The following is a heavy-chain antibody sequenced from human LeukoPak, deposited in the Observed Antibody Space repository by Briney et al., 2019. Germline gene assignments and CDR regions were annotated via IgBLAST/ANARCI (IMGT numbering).Heavy chain of an antibody. Sequence: GASVKVSCKASGYTFTGYYMHWVRQAPGQGLEWMGWINPNSGGTNYAQKFQGRVTMTRDTSISTAYMELSRLRSDDTAVYYCARGRNYYDSSGLVDYWGQGTLVTVSS. CDR3: ARGRNYYDSSGLVDY. CDR2: INPNSGGT. J-gene: IGHJ4*02. V-gene: IGHV1-2*02. D-gene: IGHD3-22*01. CDR1: GYTFTGYY.